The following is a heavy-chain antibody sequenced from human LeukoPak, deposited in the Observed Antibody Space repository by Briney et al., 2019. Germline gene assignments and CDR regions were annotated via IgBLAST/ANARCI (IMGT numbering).Heavy chain of an antibody. Sequence: SETLSLTCTVSGGSISSYYWSWIRQPPGKGLEWIGYIYYSGSTNYNPSLMSRVTISVDTSKNQFSLKLSSVTAADTAVYYCARGRRASSSVFDYWGQGTLVTVSS. V-gene: IGHV4-59*01. CDR3: ARGRRASSSVFDY. J-gene: IGHJ4*02. CDR2: IYYSGST. CDR1: GGSISSYY. D-gene: IGHD6-13*01.